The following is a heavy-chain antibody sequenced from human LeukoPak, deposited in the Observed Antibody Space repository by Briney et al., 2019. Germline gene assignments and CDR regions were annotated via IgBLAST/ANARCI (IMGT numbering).Heavy chain of an antibody. D-gene: IGHD3-10*01. V-gene: IGHV3-48*02. CDR3: ARVGPLWFGELFTPLPYYYYYGMDV. CDR1: GFTFSSYS. Sequence: GGSLRLSCAASGFTFSSYSMNWVRQAPGKGLEWVSYISSSSSAIYYADSVKGRFTISRDNAKNSLYLQMNSLRDEDTAVYYCARVGPLWFGELFTPLPYYYYYGMDVWGQGTTVTVSS. J-gene: IGHJ6*02. CDR2: ISSSSSAI.